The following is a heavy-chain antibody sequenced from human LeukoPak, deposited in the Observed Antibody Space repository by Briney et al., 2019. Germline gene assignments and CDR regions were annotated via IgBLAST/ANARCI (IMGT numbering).Heavy chain of an antibody. Sequence: SETLSLTCTVSGGSISSGGYYWSWIRQHPGKGLEWIGYIYYSGSTYYNPSLKSRVTISVDTSKNQFSLKLSSVTAADTAVYYCAREADCSGGSCQEAWFDPWGKGTLVTVPS. D-gene: IGHD2-15*01. CDR1: GGSISSGGYY. CDR2: IYYSGST. V-gene: IGHV4-31*03. CDR3: AREADCSGGSCQEAWFDP. J-gene: IGHJ5*02.